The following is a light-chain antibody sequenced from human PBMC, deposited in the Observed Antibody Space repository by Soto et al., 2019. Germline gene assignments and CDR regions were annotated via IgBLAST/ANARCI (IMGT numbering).Light chain of an antibody. CDR3: QLYDKLPGCT. Sequence: DIQMTQSPSSLSASVGDRVTITCQASQDISNYLNWYQQKPGKAPKLLIYDASYLETGVPSRFSGSRSGTDFTFTINSLQPEDIAPYYCQLYDKLPGCTFGPGTKVDIK. CDR1: QDISNY. V-gene: IGKV1-33*01. CDR2: DAS. J-gene: IGKJ3*01.